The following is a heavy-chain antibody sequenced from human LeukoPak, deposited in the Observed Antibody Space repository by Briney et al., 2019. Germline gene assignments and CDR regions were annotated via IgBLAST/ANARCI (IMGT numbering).Heavy chain of an antibody. CDR2: INHSGST. Sequence: SETLSLTCAVYGGSFSGYYWSWIRQPPGKGLEWIGEINHSGSTNYNPSLKSRVTISVDTSKNQFSLKLSSVTAAATAVYYCARRPVYDYVWGSYRLSFDYWGQGTLVTVSS. J-gene: IGHJ4*02. V-gene: IGHV4-34*01. D-gene: IGHD3-16*02. CDR1: GGSFSGYY. CDR3: ARRPVYDYVWGSYRLSFDY.